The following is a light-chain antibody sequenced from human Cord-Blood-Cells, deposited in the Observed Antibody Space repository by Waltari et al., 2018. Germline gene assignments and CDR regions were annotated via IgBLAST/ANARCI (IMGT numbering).Light chain of an antibody. CDR1: QSISSY. J-gene: IGKJ2*01. CDR3: QQSYSTPPYT. CDR2: AAS. V-gene: IGKV1-39*01. Sequence: DIQMTQSPSSLSASVGDRVTITCRASQSISSYLNWYQQKPGKAPKLLIYAASSLQSGVPSRFSCSRSGTDFTLSISSLQPEDFATYYCQQSYSTPPYTFGQGTKLEIK.